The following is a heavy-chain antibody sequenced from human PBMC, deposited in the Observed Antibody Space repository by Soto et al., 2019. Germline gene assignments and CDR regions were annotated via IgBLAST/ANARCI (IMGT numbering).Heavy chain of an antibody. D-gene: IGHD3-3*02. CDR3: ARARPRWYYFVLASRPRFDI. CDR2: IRAYNGNT. V-gene: IGHV1-18*04. Sequence: SVKVSCKASGYTFTSSGISWVRHAPGQGQWWMGWIRAYNGNTNSAQKLQGRVTMTTDTSTSTAYMELRSLRSDDTAVYYCARARPRWYYFVLASRPRFDIWGQGTMVTVS. J-gene: IGHJ3*02. CDR1: GYTFTSSG.